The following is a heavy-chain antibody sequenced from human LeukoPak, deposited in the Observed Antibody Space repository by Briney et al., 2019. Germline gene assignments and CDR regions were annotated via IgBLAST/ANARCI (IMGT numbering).Heavy chain of an antibody. V-gene: IGHV3-30-3*01. CDR1: GFTFSSYA. CDR3: ATYGSGSGTFFDS. D-gene: IGHD3-10*01. J-gene: IGHJ4*01. CDR2: ISYDASNE. Sequence: GGSLRLSCAASGFTFSSYAMHWVRQAPGKGLEWVALISYDASNEYYADSVKGRFTISRDNSKNTLYLQMNSLRAEDTALYYCATYGSGSGTFFDSWGQGTLVTVSS.